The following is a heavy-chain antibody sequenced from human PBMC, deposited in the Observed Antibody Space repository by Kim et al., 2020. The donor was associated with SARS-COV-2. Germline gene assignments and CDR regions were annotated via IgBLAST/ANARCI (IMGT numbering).Heavy chain of an antibody. V-gene: IGHV1-3*01. J-gene: IGHJ3*02. D-gene: IGHD2-2*01. CDR1: GYTFTSYA. Sequence: ASVKVSCKASGYTFTSYAMHWVRQAPGQRLEWMGWINAGNGNTKYSQKFQGRVTITRYTSASTAYMELSSLRSEDTAVYYCARSQWNIVVVPAAVNDAFDIWGQGTMVTVSS. CDR3: ARSQWNIVVVPAAVNDAFDI. CDR2: INAGNGNT.